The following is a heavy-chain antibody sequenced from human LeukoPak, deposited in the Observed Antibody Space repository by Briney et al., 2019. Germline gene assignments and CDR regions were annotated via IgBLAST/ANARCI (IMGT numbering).Heavy chain of an antibody. CDR2: IYYSGST. D-gene: IGHD5-18*01. Sequence: PSETLSLTCTVSGGSISSYYWSWLRQPPGKGLEWIGYIYYSGSTNYNPSLKSRVTISVDTSKNQFSLKLSSVTAADTAVYYCARDKTSKTAMVAGAFDIWGQGTMVTVSS. CDR3: ARDKTSKTAMVAGAFDI. V-gene: IGHV4-59*01. J-gene: IGHJ3*02. CDR1: GGSISSYY.